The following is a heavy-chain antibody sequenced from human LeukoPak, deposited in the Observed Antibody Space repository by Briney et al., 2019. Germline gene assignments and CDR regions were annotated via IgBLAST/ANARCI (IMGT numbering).Heavy chain of an antibody. V-gene: IGHV3-30-3*01. J-gene: IGHJ4*02. D-gene: IGHD1-26*01. CDR3: ARDRPYSGSHGGDC. Sequence: PGGSLRLSCAASGFIVGDYALHWVRQAPGKGLEWVALISYDVDTKHYADSVKGRFTISRDNAKNSLYPQMNSLRAEDTAVYYCARDRPYSGSHGGDCWGQGTLVTVSS. CDR1: GFIVGDYA. CDR2: ISYDVDTK.